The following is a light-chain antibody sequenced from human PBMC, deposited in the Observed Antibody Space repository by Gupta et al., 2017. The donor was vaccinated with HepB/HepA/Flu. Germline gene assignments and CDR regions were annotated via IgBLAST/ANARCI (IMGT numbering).Light chain of an antibody. CDR3: QAWDSSTSGV. V-gene: IGLV3-1*01. CDR2: QDS. Sequence: SYELPQSPSVSVSPGQTASITCSGDKLGHKYACWYQQKPGKSPVLVIYQDSKRPSGIPERVSGSNSGNTATLTISGTQAMDEADYYGQAWDSSTSGVFGGGTKLTVL. CDR1: KLGHKY. J-gene: IGLJ2*01.